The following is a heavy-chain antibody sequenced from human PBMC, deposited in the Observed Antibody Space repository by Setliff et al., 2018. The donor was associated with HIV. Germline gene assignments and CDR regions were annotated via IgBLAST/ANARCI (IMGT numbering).Heavy chain of an antibody. CDR2: ISIYNGHT. CDR3: ARDRSLRYFDWLGDY. CDR1: GYIFLNSG. Sequence: ASVKVSCKSSGYIFLNSGITWVRQAPGQGLEWMGWISIYNGHTRYAKKFQDRLTMTTDTSTSTAYMELRSLRSDDTAVYYCARDRSLRYFDWLGDYWGQGTLVTVSS. D-gene: IGHD3-9*01. V-gene: IGHV1-18*01. J-gene: IGHJ4*02.